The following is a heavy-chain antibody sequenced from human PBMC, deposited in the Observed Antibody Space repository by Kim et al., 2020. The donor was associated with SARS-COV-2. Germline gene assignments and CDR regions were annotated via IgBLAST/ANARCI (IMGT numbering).Heavy chain of an antibody. Sequence: GGSLRLSCAASGFTFSSYAMSWVRQAPGKGLEWVSSISGSGGSTYYADSVKGRFTISRDNSKNTLYLQMNSLRAEDTAVYYCAKDGRRSSYFEYWGQRAMIVVAS. CDR3: AKDGRRSSYFEY. V-gene: IGHV3-23*01. D-gene: IGHD3-10*01. CDR2: ISGSGGST. CDR1: GFTFSSYA. J-gene: IGHJ4*02.